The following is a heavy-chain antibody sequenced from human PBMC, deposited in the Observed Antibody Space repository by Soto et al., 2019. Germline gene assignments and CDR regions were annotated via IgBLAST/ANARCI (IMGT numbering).Heavy chain of an antibody. Sequence: SVKVSCKASGGTFSSYAISWVRQAPGQGLEWMGGIIPIFGTANYAQKFQGRVTITADESTSTAYMELSSLRSEDTAVYYCARISSGDTAMPRKYYYGMDVWGQGTTVTAP. CDR1: GGTFSSYA. J-gene: IGHJ6*02. D-gene: IGHD5-18*01. CDR3: ARISSGDTAMPRKYYYGMDV. V-gene: IGHV1-69*13. CDR2: IIPIFGTA.